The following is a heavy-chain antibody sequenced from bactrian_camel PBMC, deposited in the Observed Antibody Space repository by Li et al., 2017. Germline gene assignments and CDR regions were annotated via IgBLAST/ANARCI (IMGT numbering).Heavy chain of an antibody. CDR2: IYTGGGSP. J-gene: IGHJ4*01. CDR3: AAGRWNADLGLDVRAANY. Sequence: HVQLVESGGGSVQAGGSLRLSCETSGLTYIASRYCMGWFRQTPGKEREAVAAIYTGGGSPYYADSMKGRVIISRDNGRNTLYLQMSSLKPEDTGRYYCAAGRWNADLGLDVRAANYWGQGTQVTVS. D-gene: IGHD1*01. V-gene: IGHV3S1*01. CDR1: GLTYIASRYC.